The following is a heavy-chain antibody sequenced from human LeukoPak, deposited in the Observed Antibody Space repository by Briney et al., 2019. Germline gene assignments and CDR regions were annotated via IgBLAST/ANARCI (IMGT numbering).Heavy chain of an antibody. CDR1: GGSFSGYY. V-gene: IGHV4-34*01. J-gene: IGHJ5*02. CDR3: VGLVVPGWFDP. CDR2: INHSGST. D-gene: IGHD2-15*01. Sequence: SETLSLTCAVYGGSFSGYYWSWIRQPPGKGLEWIGEINHSGSTNYNPSLNSRVTISVDTSKNQFSLKLSSVIATDTAVYYGVGLVVPGWFDPWGQGTLVTVSS.